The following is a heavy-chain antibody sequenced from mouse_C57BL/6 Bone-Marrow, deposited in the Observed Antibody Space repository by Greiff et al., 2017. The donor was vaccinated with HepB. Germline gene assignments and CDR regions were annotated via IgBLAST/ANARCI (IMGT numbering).Heavy chain of an antibody. Sequence: EVKLVESGAELVRPGASVKLSCTASGFNIKDDYMHWVKQRPEQGLEWIGWIDPENGDTEYASKFQGKATITADTSSNTAYLQLSSLTSEDTAVYYWTGSGAVVATRGYFDYWGQGTTLTVSS. CDR1: GFNIKDDY. J-gene: IGHJ2*01. D-gene: IGHD1-1*01. CDR3: TGSGAVVATRGYFDY. V-gene: IGHV14-4*01. CDR2: IDPENGDT.